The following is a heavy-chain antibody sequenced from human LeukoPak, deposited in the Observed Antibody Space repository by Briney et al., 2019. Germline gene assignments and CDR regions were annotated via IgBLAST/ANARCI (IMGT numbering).Heavy chain of an antibody. CDR3: ASEAYYYDSSGPRFFGY. D-gene: IGHD3-22*01. CDR1: GGSISSGGYY. CDR2: IYYSGST. V-gene: IGHV4-31*03. Sequence: SETLSLTCTVSGGSISSGGYYWSWIRQHPGKGLEWIGYIYYSGSTYYNPSLKSRVTISVDTSKNQFSLKLSSVTAADTAVYYCASEAYYYDSSGPRFFGYWGQGTLVTVSS. J-gene: IGHJ4*02.